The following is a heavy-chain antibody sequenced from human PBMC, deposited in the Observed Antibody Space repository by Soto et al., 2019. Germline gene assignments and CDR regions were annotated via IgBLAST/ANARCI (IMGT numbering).Heavy chain of an antibody. D-gene: IGHD3-10*01. J-gene: IGHJ3*02. V-gene: IGHV3-23*01. CDR1: GFTFSSYA. CDR3: AKGHRVRGVIIKRGGNDAFDI. CDR2: ISGSGGST. Sequence: PGGSLRLSCAASGFTFSSYAMSWVRQAPGKGLEWVSAISGSGGSTYYADSVKGRFTISRDNSKNTLYLQMNSLRAEDTAVYYCAKGHRVRGVIIKRGGNDAFDIWGQGTMVTVSS.